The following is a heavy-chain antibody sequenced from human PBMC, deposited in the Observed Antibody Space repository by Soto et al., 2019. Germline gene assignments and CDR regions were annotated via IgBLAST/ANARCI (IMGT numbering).Heavy chain of an antibody. J-gene: IGHJ4*02. V-gene: IGHV3-33*01. D-gene: IGHD3-16*01. CDR2: IWYDGSTT. CDR3: ARGGSGGAFFDY. CDR1: GFTFSSYG. Sequence: QVQLVESGGGVVQPGRSLRLSCAASGFTFSSYGMDWVRQAPGTGMEWVALIWYDGSTTYYADSVKGGFTISTDSSKRRLFLHMAGMREEETAGYYCARGGSGGAFFDYWGQGALVTVSS.